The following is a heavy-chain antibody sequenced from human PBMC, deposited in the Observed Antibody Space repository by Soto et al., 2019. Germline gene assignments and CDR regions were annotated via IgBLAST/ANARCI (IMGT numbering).Heavy chain of an antibody. Sequence: GGSLRLSCAASGFTFRRFAMSWVRQAPGKGLEWVSGISGVGGSTYYADSVKGRFTISRDNSKNTLHLQMNSLRAEDTAVYYCAKDGWNLPPDPWGQGTLVTVSS. J-gene: IGHJ5*02. CDR2: ISGVGGST. D-gene: IGHD1-1*01. CDR1: GFTFRRFA. CDR3: AKDGWNLPPDP. V-gene: IGHV3-23*01.